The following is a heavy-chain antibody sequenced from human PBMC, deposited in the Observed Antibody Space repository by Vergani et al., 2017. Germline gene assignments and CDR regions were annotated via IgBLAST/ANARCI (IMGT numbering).Heavy chain of an antibody. V-gene: IGHV3-9*01. CDR1: RFTFDDYA. Sequence: EVQLVESGGGLVQPGRSLRLSCAASRFTFDDYAMHWVRQAPGKGLEWVSGISWNSGSIGYADSVKGRFTISRDNAKNSLYLQMNSLRAEDTALYYCAKDKDYDGYFDLGGRGTLVTVSS. J-gene: IGHJ2*01. CDR2: ISWNSGSI. D-gene: IGHD3-16*01. CDR3: AKDKDYDGYFDL.